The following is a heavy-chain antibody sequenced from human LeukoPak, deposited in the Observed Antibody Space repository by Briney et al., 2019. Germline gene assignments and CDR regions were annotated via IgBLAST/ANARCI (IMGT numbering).Heavy chain of an antibody. CDR3: ARAEAAGIPAAMPLMWYYYYMDV. CDR2: IIPIFGTA. J-gene: IGHJ6*03. Sequence: SVKVSFKASGGTFSSYAISWVRQAPGQGLEWMGGIIPIFGTANYAQKFQGRVTITADESTSTAYMELSSLRSEGTAVYYCARAEAAGIPAAMPLMWYYYYMDVWGKGTTVTVSS. CDR1: GGTFSSYA. V-gene: IGHV1-69*01. D-gene: IGHD2-2*01.